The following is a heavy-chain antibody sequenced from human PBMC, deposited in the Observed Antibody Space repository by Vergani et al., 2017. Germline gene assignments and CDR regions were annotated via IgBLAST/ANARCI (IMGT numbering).Heavy chain of an antibody. Sequence: QVQLQESGPGLVKPSQTLSLTCTVSGGSISSGSYYWSWIRQPAGKGLEWIGRIYTSGSTNYNPSLKSRVTISVDTSKNQFSLKLSSVTAADTAVYYCARDRAGYQLPSLDYYYYMDVWGKGTTVTVSS. CDR1: GGSISSGSYY. CDR3: ARDRAGYQLPSLDYYYYMDV. CDR2: IYTSGST. J-gene: IGHJ6*03. D-gene: IGHD2-2*01. V-gene: IGHV4-61*02.